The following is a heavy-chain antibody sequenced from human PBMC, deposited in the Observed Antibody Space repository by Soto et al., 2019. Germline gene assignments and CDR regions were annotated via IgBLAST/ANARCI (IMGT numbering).Heavy chain of an antibody. V-gene: IGHV4-30-2*01. Sequence: QLQLQESGSGLVKPSQTLSLTCAVSGGSISSGGYSWSWIRQPPGKGLEWIGYIDNSGGTYYNPSLKSRVTISVARSKNLFSLKLSSVTAADSAVYYWARAGGLGAVAVDSWGQGTLVTFSS. J-gene: IGHJ4*02. D-gene: IGHD6-19*01. CDR2: IDNSGGT. CDR1: GGSISSGGYS. CDR3: ARAGGLGAVAVDS.